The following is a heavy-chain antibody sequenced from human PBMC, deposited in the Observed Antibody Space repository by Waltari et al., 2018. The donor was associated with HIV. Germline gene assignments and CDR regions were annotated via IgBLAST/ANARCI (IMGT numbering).Heavy chain of an antibody. CDR3: ARHKNRGSYFPVDF. CDR1: GFSISSNNYY. J-gene: IGHJ4*02. Sequence: QLQLHESGPGLVKPSETLSLPCLVSGFSISSNNYYWGWIRQPPGKGLEWIGNIFYSGTTNYNPSLESRVTISIDTSKSQFSLNLDSVTAADTAIYYCARHKNRGSYFPVDFWGQGTLVAVSS. V-gene: IGHV4-39*07. D-gene: IGHD1-26*01. CDR2: IFYSGTT.